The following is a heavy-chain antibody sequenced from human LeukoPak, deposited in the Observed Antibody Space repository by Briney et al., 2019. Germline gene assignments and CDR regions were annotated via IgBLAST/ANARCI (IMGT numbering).Heavy chain of an antibody. CDR1: GLTFSSYW. J-gene: IGHJ4*02. D-gene: IGHD3-22*01. V-gene: IGHV3-74*01. Sequence: PGGSLRLSCAASGLTFSSYWMHWVRHAPGKGLVWVSRINSDGSSTSYADSVKGRFTISRDNAKNTLYLQMNSLRAEDTAVYYCARDYLYYDSSGYYGDWGQGTLVTVSS. CDR3: ARDYLYYDSSGYYGD. CDR2: INSDGSST.